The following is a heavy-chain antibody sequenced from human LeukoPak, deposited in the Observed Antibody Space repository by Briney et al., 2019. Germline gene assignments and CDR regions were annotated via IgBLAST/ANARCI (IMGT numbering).Heavy chain of an antibody. CDR3: ATGPAATYGYYFDY. D-gene: IGHD2-2*01. Sequence: ASVKVSCKASGYTFTSYYMHWVRQAPGQGLEWMGIINPSGGSTSYAQKFQGRVTMTEDTSTDTAYMELSSLRSEDTAVYYCATGPAATYGYYFDYWGQGTLVTVSS. CDR1: GYTFTSYY. CDR2: INPSGGST. J-gene: IGHJ4*02. V-gene: IGHV1-46*01.